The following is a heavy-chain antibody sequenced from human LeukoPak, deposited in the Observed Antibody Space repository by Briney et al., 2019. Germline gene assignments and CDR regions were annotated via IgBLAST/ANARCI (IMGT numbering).Heavy chain of an antibody. CDR3: AKGGSGYDFPHYYYYYMDV. D-gene: IGHD5-12*01. Sequence: GGSLRLSCAASGFTFSSYAMSWVRQAPAKGLEWVSAISGSGGSTYYADSVKGRFTISRDNSKNTLYLQMNSLRAEDTAVYYCAKGGSGYDFPHYYYYYMDVWGKGTTVTVSS. CDR1: GFTFSSYA. CDR2: ISGSGGST. V-gene: IGHV3-23*01. J-gene: IGHJ6*03.